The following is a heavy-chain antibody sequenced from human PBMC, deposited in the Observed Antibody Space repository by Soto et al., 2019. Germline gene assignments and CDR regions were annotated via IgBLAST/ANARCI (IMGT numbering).Heavy chain of an antibody. CDR3: ANGVVGVSSQKTYQYGMDV. V-gene: IGHV3-33*06. D-gene: IGHD2-2*01. CDR2: IWDDGSKK. Sequence: QVQLVESGGGVVQPGRSLSLSCAASGFTFSYYGMHWVRQAPGKGLEWVAVIWDDGSKKYYGDSVKGRFTISRDNSKNTLYLQMNSLRVDDTAVYYCANGVVGVSSQKTYQYGMDVWGQGTTVTVSS. CDR1: GFTFSYYG. J-gene: IGHJ6*02.